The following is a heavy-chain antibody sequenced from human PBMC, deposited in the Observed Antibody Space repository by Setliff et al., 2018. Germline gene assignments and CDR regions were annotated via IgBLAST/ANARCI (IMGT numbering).Heavy chain of an antibody. CDR2: IYYSGST. V-gene: IGHV4-39*01. J-gene: IGHJ6*03. D-gene: IGHD6-13*01. CDR3: TRQPYSTTYYYYYYYMDV. CDR1: GGSISSSIYY. Sequence: PSETLSLTCSVSGGSISSSIYYWGWIRQPPGKGLEWIGSIYYSGSTYYSPSLKRRVTISVDTSKNQFSLKLNSVTAADTAVYYCTRQPYSTTYYYYYYYMDVWGKGTTVTVSS.